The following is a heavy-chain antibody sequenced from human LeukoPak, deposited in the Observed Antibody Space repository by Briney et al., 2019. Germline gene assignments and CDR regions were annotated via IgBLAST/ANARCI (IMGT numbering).Heavy chain of an antibody. CDR2: INPNSGGT. D-gene: IGHD1-26*01. Sequence: ASVKVSCKASGYTFTGYYMHWVRQAPGQGLEWMGWINPNSGGTNYAQKFQGRVTKTRDTSTSTAYMELSRLRSDDTAVYYCARDREVVGATDAFDIWGQGTMVTVSS. J-gene: IGHJ3*02. CDR3: ARDREVVGATDAFDI. CDR1: GYTFTGYY. V-gene: IGHV1-2*02.